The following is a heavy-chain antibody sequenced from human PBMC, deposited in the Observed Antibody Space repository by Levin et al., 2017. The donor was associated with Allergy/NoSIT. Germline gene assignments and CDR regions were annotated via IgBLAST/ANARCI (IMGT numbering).Heavy chain of an antibody. CDR2: IYPGDSDT. D-gene: IGHD3-10*01. Sequence: GESLKISCKGTGYRFTNYRIGWVRQMPGKGLEWMGIIYPGDSDTRYSPSFQGQVTISADKSISTAYLQWSSLKASDTAMYFCASFGLLFTDAFDIWGQGTMVTVSS. CDR3: ASFGLLFTDAFDI. J-gene: IGHJ3*02. V-gene: IGHV5-51*01. CDR1: GYRFTNYR.